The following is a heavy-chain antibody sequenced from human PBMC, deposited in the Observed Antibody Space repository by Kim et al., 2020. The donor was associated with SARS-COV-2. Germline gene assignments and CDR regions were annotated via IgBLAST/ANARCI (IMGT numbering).Heavy chain of an antibody. CDR3: AKDRGIQLWSNYYDGMDV. Sequence: GGSLRLSCAASGFTFSSYGMHWVRQAPGKGLEWVAVISYDGSNKYYADSVKGRFTISRDNSKNTLYLQMISLSAEDTAVYYCAKDRGIQLWSNYYDGMDVWGQGTTVTVSS. CDR2: ISYDGSNK. J-gene: IGHJ6*02. V-gene: IGHV3-30*18. D-gene: IGHD5-18*01. CDR1: GFTFSSYG.